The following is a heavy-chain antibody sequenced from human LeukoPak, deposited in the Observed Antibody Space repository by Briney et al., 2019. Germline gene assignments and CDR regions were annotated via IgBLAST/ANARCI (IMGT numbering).Heavy chain of an antibody. CDR2: IFSTGST. J-gene: IGHJ4*02. D-gene: IGHD5-12*01. V-gene: IGHV4-30-4*08. CDR1: GGSINRADHY. Sequence: PSQTLSLTCTVSGGSINRADHYWSWIRQPPGKGLEWVGYIFSTGSTYYNPSLQSRLTISLDKSTNQFFLKLTSVTAADTAVYYCARDRGGWLRPYFDSWGQGTLVTVSS. CDR3: ARDRGGWLRPYFDS.